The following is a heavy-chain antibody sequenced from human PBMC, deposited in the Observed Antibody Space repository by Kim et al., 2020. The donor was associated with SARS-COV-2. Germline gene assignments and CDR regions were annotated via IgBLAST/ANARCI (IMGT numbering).Heavy chain of an antibody. CDR1: GFTFSDYY. V-gene: IGHV3-11*05. J-gene: IGHJ6*02. CDR2: ISGSSTYT. CDR3: ARDTTALTADNFYGLDL. D-gene: IGHD2-21*02. Sequence: GGSLRLSCAASGFTFSDYYMTWIRQAPGKGLEWVSYISGSSTYTNYADSVKGRFTISRDNAKNSLYLQMNSLAAEDTAGYYCARDTTALTADNFYGLDLWGQGTRVTVPS.